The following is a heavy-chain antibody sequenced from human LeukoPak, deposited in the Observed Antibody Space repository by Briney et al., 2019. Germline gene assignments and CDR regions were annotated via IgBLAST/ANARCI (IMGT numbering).Heavy chain of an antibody. J-gene: IGHJ3*02. V-gene: IGHV4-30-2*01. Sequence: SETLSLTCAVSGGSISSGGYSWSWIRQPPGKGLEWIGYIYHSGSTYYNPSLKSRVTISVDRSKNQFSLKLSSVTAADTAVYYCARAGDAFDIWGQGTMVTVSS. CDR2: IYHSGST. CDR3: ARAGDAFDI. CDR1: GGSISSGGYS. D-gene: IGHD7-27*01.